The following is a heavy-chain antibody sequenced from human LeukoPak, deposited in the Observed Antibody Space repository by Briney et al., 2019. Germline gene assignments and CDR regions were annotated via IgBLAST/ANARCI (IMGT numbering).Heavy chain of an antibody. D-gene: IGHD4-23*01. J-gene: IGHJ4*02. V-gene: IGHV3-7*01. CDR1: TFTFSRYW. Sequence: GGSLRLSCAASTFTFSRYWMSWVRQAPGKGLEWVASIKLDGSEKYYVDSVKGRFTISRDNAKNSLYLQMNSLRAEDTAVYYCASLSHYGGTPDPDYWGQGTLVTVSS. CDR3: ASLSHYGGTPDPDY. CDR2: IKLDGSEK.